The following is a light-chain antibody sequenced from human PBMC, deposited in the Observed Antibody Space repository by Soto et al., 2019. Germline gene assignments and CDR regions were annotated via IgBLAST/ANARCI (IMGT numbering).Light chain of an antibody. Sequence: SNELTQPLSVSVALGQTARITCGGNNIGSKNVHWYQQRPGQAPVVVIYRDYHRPAGIPERFSGSNSGNTATLTISRAQAGDEADYSCQVWDISTAVVFGGGTKLTVL. V-gene: IGLV3-9*01. CDR1: NIGSKN. J-gene: IGLJ2*01. CDR3: QVWDISTAVV. CDR2: RDY.